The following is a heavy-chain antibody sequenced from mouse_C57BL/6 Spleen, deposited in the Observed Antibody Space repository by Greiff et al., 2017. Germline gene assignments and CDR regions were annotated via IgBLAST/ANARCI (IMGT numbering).Heavy chain of an antibody. CDR2: IHPNSGST. CDR3: ARDLGGGYFDV. D-gene: IGHD4-1*01. J-gene: IGHJ1*03. Sequence: VKLQQPGAELVKPGASVKLSCKASGYTFTSYWMHWVKQRPGQGLEWIGMIHPNSGSTNYNEKFKSKATLTVDKSSSTAYMQLSSLTSEDSAVYYCARDLGGGYFDVWGTGTTVTVSS. CDR1: GYTFTSYW. V-gene: IGHV1-64*01.